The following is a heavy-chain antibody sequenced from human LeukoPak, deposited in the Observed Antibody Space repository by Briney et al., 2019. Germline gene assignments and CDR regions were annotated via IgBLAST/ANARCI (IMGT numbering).Heavy chain of an antibody. J-gene: IGHJ4*02. D-gene: IGHD2-15*01. CDR3: ARAWLRDCSGGSCYYFDY. CDR2: IIPIFGTA. CDR1: GGTFSSYA. Sequence: GASVKVSCKASGGTFSSYAISWVRQAPGQGLECMGGIIPIFGTANYAQKFQGRVTITADKSTSTAYMELSSLRSEDTAVYYCARAWLRDCSGGSCYYFDYWGQGTLVTVSS. V-gene: IGHV1-69*06.